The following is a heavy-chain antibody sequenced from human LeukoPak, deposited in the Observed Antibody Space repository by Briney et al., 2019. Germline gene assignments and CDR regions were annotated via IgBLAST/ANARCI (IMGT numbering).Heavy chain of an antibody. Sequence: SETLSLTCTVSGGSIGSYYWSWIRQPPGKGLEWIGYIYYSGSTNYNPSLKSRVTISVDTSKNQFSLKLSSVTAADTAVYYCARVHDYSNWFDPWGQGTLVTVSS. J-gene: IGHJ5*02. V-gene: IGHV4-59*01. CDR3: ARVHDYSNWFDP. D-gene: IGHD4-11*01. CDR2: IYYSGST. CDR1: GGSIGSYY.